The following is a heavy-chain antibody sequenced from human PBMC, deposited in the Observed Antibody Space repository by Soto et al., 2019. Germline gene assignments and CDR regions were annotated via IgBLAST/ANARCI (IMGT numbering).Heavy chain of an antibody. Sequence: GGSLRLSCAASGFTFSSYAMHWVRQAPGKGLEWVAVISYDGSNKYYADSVKGRFTISRDNSKNTLYLQMNSLRAEDTAVYYCARDGSLGYCSGGDCRGGMDVWGQGTTVTVSS. D-gene: IGHD2-15*01. CDR3: ARDGSLGYCSGGDCRGGMDV. V-gene: IGHV3-30-3*01. J-gene: IGHJ6*02. CDR2: ISYDGSNK. CDR1: GFTFSSYA.